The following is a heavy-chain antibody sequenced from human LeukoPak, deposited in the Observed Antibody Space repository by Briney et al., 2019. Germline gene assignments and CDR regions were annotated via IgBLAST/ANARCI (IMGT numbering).Heavy chain of an antibody. CDR3: ASRRDGYYYFDY. Sequence: PSETLSLTCTVSGGSISSYYWSCIRQPPGKKLEWIGYIYYSGNTNYNPSLKSRVTISIDTSKNQFSLKVSSVTAADTAVYYCASRRDGYYYFDYWGQGTLVTVSS. V-gene: IGHV4-59*08. J-gene: IGHJ4*02. CDR2: IYYSGNT. D-gene: IGHD5-24*01. CDR1: GGSISSYY.